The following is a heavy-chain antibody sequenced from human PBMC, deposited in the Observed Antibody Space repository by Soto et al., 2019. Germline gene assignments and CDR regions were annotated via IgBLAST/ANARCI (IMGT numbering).Heavy chain of an antibody. D-gene: IGHD6-13*01. Sequence: PGGSLRLSCEASGFTFRSYAMHWVRQAPGKGLEWVAVISYDGSNKYYADSVKGRFTISRDNSKNTLHLQMNSLRAEDTAVYYCVKDQNTSSWYNFDYWGQGSLVTVSS. V-gene: IGHV3-30*04. CDR2: ISYDGSNK. J-gene: IGHJ4*02. CDR1: GFTFRSYA. CDR3: VKDQNTSSWYNFDY.